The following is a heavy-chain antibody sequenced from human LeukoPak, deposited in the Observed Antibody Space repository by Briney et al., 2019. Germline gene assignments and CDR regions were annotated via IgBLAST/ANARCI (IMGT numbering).Heavy chain of an antibody. Sequence: SETLSLTCTVSGGSISSGSYYWSWIRQPAGKGLEWIGRIYTSGSTNYNPSLKSRVTISVDTSKNQFSLKLSSVTAADTAVYYCARYGSGSYRSVDDYWGQGTLVTVSS. CDR2: IYTSGST. D-gene: IGHD3-10*01. CDR3: ARYGSGSYRSVDDY. J-gene: IGHJ4*02. V-gene: IGHV4-61*02. CDR1: GGSISSGSYY.